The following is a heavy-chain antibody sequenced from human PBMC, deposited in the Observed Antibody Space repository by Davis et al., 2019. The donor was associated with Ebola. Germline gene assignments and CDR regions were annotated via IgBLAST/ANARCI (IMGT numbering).Heavy chain of an antibody. D-gene: IGHD3-16*01. CDR1: GFTFSSYS. Sequence: GGSLRLSCAASGFTFSSYSMNWVRQAPGKGLEWVTDIAYDGRYESYAESVKGRFTISRDNSKSTLYLQMNSLRLEDTAVYYCVRDYNDGIGRFDYWGQGTLVTVSS. V-gene: IGHV3-30*03. CDR2: IAYDGRYE. CDR3: VRDYNDGIGRFDY. J-gene: IGHJ4*02.